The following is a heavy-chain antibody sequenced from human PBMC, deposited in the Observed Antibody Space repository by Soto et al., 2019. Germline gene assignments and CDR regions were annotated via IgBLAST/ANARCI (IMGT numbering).Heavy chain of an antibody. J-gene: IGHJ6*02. Sequence: QLQLQESGSRLLRPSQTLSLTCAVSGASITNISTSWTWLRQPPGKGLEWIGYIYHGGSTYYNPSLRSRAAISVNKSKNQFSLNLSSVTAADTAVSYGARDAGASCTDFVCSDSGGLDVWGHGTTVTVTS. D-gene: IGHD2-8*01. CDR2: IYHGGST. CDR3: ARDAGASCTDFVCSDSGGLDV. V-gene: IGHV4-30-2*01. CDR1: GASITNISTS.